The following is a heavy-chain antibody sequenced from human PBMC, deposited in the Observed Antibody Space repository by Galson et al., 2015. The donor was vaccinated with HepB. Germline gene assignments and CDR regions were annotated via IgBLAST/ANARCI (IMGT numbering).Heavy chain of an antibody. CDR2: FDPEDGET. CDR1: GYTLTELS. V-gene: IGHV1-24*01. Sequence: SVKVPCKVSGYTLTELSMHWVRQAPGKGLEWMGGFDPEDGETIYAQKFQGRVTMTEDTSTDTAYMELSSLRSEDTAVYYCATDIRRGRAFDIWGQGTMVTVSS. D-gene: IGHD3-3*02. CDR3: ATDIRRGRAFDI. J-gene: IGHJ3*02.